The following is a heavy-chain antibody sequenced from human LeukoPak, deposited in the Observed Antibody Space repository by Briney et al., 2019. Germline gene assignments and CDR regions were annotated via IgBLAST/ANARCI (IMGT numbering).Heavy chain of an antibody. V-gene: IGHV3-30-3*01. CDR3: ARDIYSGLLAGYFDY. J-gene: IGHJ4*02. CDR1: GFTFSSYA. D-gene: IGHD5-12*01. Sequence: GGSLRLSCAASGFTFSSYAMHWVHQAPGKGLEWVAVIAYDGSNKYYADSVKGRFTISRDNSKNTLYLQMNSLRAEDTAVYYCARDIYSGLLAGYFDYWGQGTLVTVSS. CDR2: IAYDGSNK.